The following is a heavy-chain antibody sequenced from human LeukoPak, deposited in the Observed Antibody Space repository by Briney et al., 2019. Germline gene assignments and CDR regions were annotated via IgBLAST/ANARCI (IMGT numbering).Heavy chain of an antibody. CDR2: IYNSGAGI. CDR3: AKDVAPDSGWDLDY. D-gene: IGHD6-19*01. V-gene: IGHV3-23*01. Sequence: GGSLRLSCAASGFIFSTYTMSWVRQAPGKGLEWVSSIYNSGAGIFYADSVKGRFTISRDNSKNTLYLQMNSLRAEDTAVYYCAKDVAPDSGWDLDYWGQGTLVTVSS. J-gene: IGHJ4*02. CDR1: GFIFSTYT.